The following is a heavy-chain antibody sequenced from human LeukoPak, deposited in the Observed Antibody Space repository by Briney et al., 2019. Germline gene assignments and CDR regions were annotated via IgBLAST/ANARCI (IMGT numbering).Heavy chain of an antibody. CDR3: ARSITVTSPIPIPNLFDY. Sequence: GASVKVSCKASGYTFTSYGISWVRQAPGQGLEWMGWISAYNGNTNYAQKLQGRVTMTTDTSTSTAYMELRSLRSDDTAVYYCARSITVTSPIPIPNLFDYWGQGTLVTVSS. D-gene: IGHD4-17*01. CDR1: GYTFTSYG. V-gene: IGHV1-18*01. J-gene: IGHJ4*02. CDR2: ISAYNGNT.